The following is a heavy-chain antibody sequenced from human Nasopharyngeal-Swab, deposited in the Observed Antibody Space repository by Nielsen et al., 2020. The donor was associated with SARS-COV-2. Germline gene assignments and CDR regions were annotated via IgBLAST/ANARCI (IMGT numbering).Heavy chain of an antibody. J-gene: IGHJ4*02. D-gene: IGHD6-6*01. Sequence: GGSLRLSCAASGFTFSSYGMHWVRQAPGKGLEWVAVIWYDGSNKYYADSVKGRFTISRDNSKNTLYLQMNSLRAEDTAVYYCARDYEPGAGYSSSWGFDYWGQGTLVTVSS. V-gene: IGHV3-33*01. CDR1: GFTFSSYG. CDR3: ARDYEPGAGYSSSWGFDY. CDR2: IWYDGSNK.